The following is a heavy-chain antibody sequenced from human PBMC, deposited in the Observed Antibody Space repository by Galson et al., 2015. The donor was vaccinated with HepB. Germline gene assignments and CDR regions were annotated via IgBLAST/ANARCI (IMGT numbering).Heavy chain of an antibody. CDR2: IWFDGSKE. CDR3: ARGIQVVGGMDV. CDR1: GFSFSNYG. V-gene: IGHV3-33*01. Sequence: SLRLSCAASGFSFSNYGMHWVRQAPGKGLEWVAVIWFDGSKEYYAESVKGRFTISRDNSKNTLYLQMNSLRAEDTAVYYCARGIQVVGGMDVWGQGTTVTVSS. D-gene: IGHD5-18*01. J-gene: IGHJ6*02.